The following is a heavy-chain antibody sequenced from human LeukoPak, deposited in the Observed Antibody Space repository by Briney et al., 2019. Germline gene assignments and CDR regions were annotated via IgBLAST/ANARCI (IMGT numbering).Heavy chain of an antibody. Sequence: GGSLRLSCAASGFTFSSYSMNWVRQAPGKGLEWVSSISSTSTYIYYADSVKGRFTISRDNAKNSLYLHMNSLSAEDTAVYYCACLVGATQDVWGKGTTVIVSS. V-gene: IGHV3-21*01. CDR3: ACLVGATQDV. CDR1: GFTFSSYS. J-gene: IGHJ6*04. D-gene: IGHD1-26*01. CDR2: ISSTSTYI.